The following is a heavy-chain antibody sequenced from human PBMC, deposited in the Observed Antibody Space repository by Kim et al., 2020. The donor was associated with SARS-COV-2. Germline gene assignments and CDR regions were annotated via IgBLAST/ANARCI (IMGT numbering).Heavy chain of an antibody. CDR2: ISSGSGDRT. V-gene: IGHV3-23*01. D-gene: IGHD2-15*01. J-gene: IGHJ4*02. CDR3: AKDKVLYLLYYYFDY. Sequence: GGSLRLSCAASGFSFNKYAMNWVRQAPGKGPEWVSAISSGSGDRTYYADSVKGRFTISRDNSKNTLYLEMNSLRADDTAVYYCAKDKVLYLLYYYFDYWGQGALVTVSS. CDR1: GFSFNKYA.